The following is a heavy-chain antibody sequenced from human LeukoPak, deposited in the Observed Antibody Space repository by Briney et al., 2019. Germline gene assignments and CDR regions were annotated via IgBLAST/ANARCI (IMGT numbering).Heavy chain of an antibody. J-gene: IGHJ4*02. V-gene: IGHV1-69*13. CDR2: IIPIFGTA. CDR1: GGTFSSYA. CDR3: ARERNWGVDHYFDY. D-gene: IGHD7-27*01. Sequence: SVKVSCKASGGTFSSYAISWVRQAPGQGLEWMGGIIPIFGTANYAQKFQGRVTITADESTSTAYMELSSLRSEDTAVYYCARERNWGVDHYFDYWGQGTLVTVSS.